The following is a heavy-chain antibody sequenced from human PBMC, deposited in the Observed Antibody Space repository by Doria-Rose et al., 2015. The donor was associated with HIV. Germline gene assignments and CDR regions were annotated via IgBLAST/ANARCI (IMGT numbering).Heavy chain of an antibody. Sequence: QITLKGSGPVLVKPTETLTLTCTVSGVSLSSPGMGVSWIRQPPGKALEWLANIFTNDERSYKTSLRSRLTISGDTSNSQVVLTTTDMDPVDTATYYCARIKSSRWYHKYYFDFWGQGTLVIVSA. CDR3: ARIKSSRWYHKYYFDF. D-gene: IGHD6-13*01. CDR2: IFTNDER. V-gene: IGHV2-26*01. CDR1: GVSLSSPGMG. J-gene: IGHJ4*02.